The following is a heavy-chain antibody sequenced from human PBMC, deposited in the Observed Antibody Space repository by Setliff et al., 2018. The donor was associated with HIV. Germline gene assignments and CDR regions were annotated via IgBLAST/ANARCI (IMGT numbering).Heavy chain of an antibody. CDR1: GYTFTSYA. CDR3: ARARTQQHGRGYYYYYYMDV. J-gene: IGHJ6*03. D-gene: IGHD6-13*01. CDR2: INAGNGNT. Sequence: ASVKVSCKASGYTFTSYAMHWVRQAPGQRLEWMGWINAGNGNTKYSQKFQGRVTITRDTSASTAYMELSSLRSEDTAVYYRARARTQQHGRGYYYYYYMDVWAKGPRSPSP. V-gene: IGHV1-3*01.